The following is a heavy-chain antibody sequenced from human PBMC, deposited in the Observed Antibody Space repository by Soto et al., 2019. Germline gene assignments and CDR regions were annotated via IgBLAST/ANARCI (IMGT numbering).Heavy chain of an antibody. V-gene: IGHV4-39*01. CDR2: IFYAGNT. CDR3: ARQAAAPGIDLWFDP. J-gene: IGHJ5*02. CDR1: GGSISSSRSY. Sequence: SETLSLTCNVSGGSISSSRSYWAWFRQPPGKELEWIANIFYAGNTYYNPSLKSRVTVSVDTSKNQFSLKLDSVTAADTAVYYCARQAAAPGIDLWFDPWVQGTLVTVSS. D-gene: IGHD6-13*01.